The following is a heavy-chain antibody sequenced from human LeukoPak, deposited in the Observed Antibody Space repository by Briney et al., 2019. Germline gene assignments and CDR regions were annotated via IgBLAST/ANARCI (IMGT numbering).Heavy chain of an antibody. CDR1: GGSISSDDYY. CDR2: IYYSGST. Sequence: SQTLSLTCTVSGGSISSDDYYWSWIRQPPGKGLEWIGYIYYSGSTYYNPSLKSRVTISVDTSKNQFSLKLSSVTAADTAVYYCARVGLLHARVDYWGQGTLVTVSS. V-gene: IGHV4-30-4*08. D-gene: IGHD3-22*01. CDR3: ARVGLLHARVDY. J-gene: IGHJ4*02.